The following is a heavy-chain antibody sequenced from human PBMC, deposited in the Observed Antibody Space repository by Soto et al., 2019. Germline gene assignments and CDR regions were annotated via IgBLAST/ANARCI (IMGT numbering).Heavy chain of an antibody. J-gene: IGHJ6*03. Sequence: QVHLVQSGAEVKKPGASVKVSCKASGYTFTSYDINWVRQVAGQGLEWMGWMNPNSGDTAYAQEFQGRVTMSRNTSISIAYMELSSLRAADTAVYYCARGLKVLRVFGLKTYYYYYMDVWGKGTTVTLSS. CDR3: ARGLKVLRVFGLKTYYYYYMDV. CDR2: MNPNSGDT. V-gene: IGHV1-8*01. D-gene: IGHD3-10*01. CDR1: GYTFTSYD.